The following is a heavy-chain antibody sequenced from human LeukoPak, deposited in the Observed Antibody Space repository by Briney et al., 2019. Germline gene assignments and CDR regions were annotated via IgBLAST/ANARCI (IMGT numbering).Heavy chain of an antibody. CDR2: FYYSGST. CDR3: ARDYGDHAFDC. CDR1: GGSISRSSYY. D-gene: IGHD4-17*01. V-gene: IGHV4-39*01. J-gene: IGHJ4*02. Sequence: SETLSLACTVSGGSISRSSYYWGWIRQPPGKGLEWIGSFYYSGSTYYNPSLKSRVTISVDTSKNQFSLKLSSVTAADTAVYFCARDYGDHAFDCWGQGTLVTVSS.